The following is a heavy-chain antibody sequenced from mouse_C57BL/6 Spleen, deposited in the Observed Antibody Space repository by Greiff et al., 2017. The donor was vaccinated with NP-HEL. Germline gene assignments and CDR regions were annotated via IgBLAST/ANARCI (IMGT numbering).Heavy chain of an antibody. Sequence: VQLQQPGAELVKPGASVKLSCKASGYTFTSYWMQWVKQRPGQGLEWIGEIDPSDSYPNYNQKFKGKATLTVDPSSSTGYMQLSSLTSEDSAVYYCARSRGFAYWGQGTLVTVSA. J-gene: IGHJ3*01. CDR3: ARSRGFAY. CDR2: IDPSDSYP. CDR1: GYTFTSYW. V-gene: IGHV1-50*01.